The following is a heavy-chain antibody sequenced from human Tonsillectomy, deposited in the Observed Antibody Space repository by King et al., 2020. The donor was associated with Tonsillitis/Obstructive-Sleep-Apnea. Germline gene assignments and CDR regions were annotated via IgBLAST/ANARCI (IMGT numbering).Heavy chain of an antibody. CDR2: IKEDGSEK. J-gene: IGHJ3*02. Sequence: VQLVESGGGLVQPGGSLRLSCAASGFTFNSYWMSWVRQAPGKGLEWVANIKEDGSEKYYVDSVKGRFTISRDNAKSSLYLQMNSLRAEDTAVYYCARDLTPIYDSSRYYDAFDIWGQGTVVTVSS. CDR1: GFTFNSYW. CDR3: ARDLTPIYDSSRYYDAFDI. V-gene: IGHV3-7*01. D-gene: IGHD3-22*01.